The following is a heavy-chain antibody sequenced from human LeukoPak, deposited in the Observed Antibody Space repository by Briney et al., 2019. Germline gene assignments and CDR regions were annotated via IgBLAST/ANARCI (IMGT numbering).Heavy chain of an antibody. V-gene: IGHV1-18*01. CDR3: ASLDTAMAIAD. J-gene: IGHJ3*01. CDR2: ISAYNGNT. Sequence: ASVKVSCKASGYTFTSYGISWVRQAPGQGLEWMGCISAYNGNTNYAQKLQGRVTMTTDTSTSTAYMELRSLRSDDTAFYSCASLDTAMAIADWGQVTMVTVSS. CDR1: GYTFTSYG. D-gene: IGHD5-18*01.